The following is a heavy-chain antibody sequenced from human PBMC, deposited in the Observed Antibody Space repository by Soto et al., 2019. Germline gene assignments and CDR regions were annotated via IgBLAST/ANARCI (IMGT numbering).Heavy chain of an antibody. CDR2: TYYRSKWYN. Sequence: PSQTLSLTCAISGDSVSSNSAAWNWIRQSPSRGLEWLGRTYYRSKWYNDYAVSVKSRITINPDTSKNQFSLQLNSVTPEDTAVYYCARSGEGSSGWSFQENWFDPWGQGTLVTVSS. CDR3: ARSGEGSSGWSFQENWFDP. V-gene: IGHV6-1*01. CDR1: GDSVSSNSAA. D-gene: IGHD6-19*01. J-gene: IGHJ5*02.